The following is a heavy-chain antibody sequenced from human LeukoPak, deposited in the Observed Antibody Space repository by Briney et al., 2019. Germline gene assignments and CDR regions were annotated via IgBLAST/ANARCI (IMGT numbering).Heavy chain of an antibody. V-gene: IGHV3-7*01. CDR3: ARELVVVVAATLDY. J-gene: IGHJ4*02. CDR1: GFALSSHW. D-gene: IGHD2-15*01. CDR2: IKQDGSEK. Sequence: GGSLRLSCAASGFALSSHWMTWVRQAPGKGLEWVANIKQDGSEKYYVDSVKGRFTISRDNAKNSLYLQMNSLRAEDTAVYYCARELVVVVAATLDYWGQGTLVTVSS.